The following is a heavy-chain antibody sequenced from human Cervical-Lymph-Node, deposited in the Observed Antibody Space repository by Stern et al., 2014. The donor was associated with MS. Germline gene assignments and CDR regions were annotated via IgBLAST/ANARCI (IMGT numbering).Heavy chain of an antibody. V-gene: IGHV3-15*01. CDR2: IYSQTDGGAT. Sequence: EVQLVESGGGLVKPGWSLRLSCAASGLIFNNAWMTWVRQTPGKGLEWVGRIYSQTDGGATDYAAPVKGRFIISRDDSKNRLYLQMNSLKTEDTAVYYCATGPLDYWGLGTLVTVSS. J-gene: IGHJ4*02. CDR1: GLIFNNAW. CDR3: ATGPLDY.